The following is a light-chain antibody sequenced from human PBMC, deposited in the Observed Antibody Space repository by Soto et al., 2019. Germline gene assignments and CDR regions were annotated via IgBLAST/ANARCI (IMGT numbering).Light chain of an antibody. CDR1: SSDVGGYNY. Sequence: QSALTQPASVSGSPGQSITISCTGTSSDVGGYNYVSWYLQHPNKAPKLMIYDVSIRPPGISNRFSGSKSGNTASLTISGLQAEDEADYYCSSYTSSTTWVFGGGTKLTVL. V-gene: IGLV2-14*03. CDR3: SSYTSSTTWV. J-gene: IGLJ3*02. CDR2: DVS.